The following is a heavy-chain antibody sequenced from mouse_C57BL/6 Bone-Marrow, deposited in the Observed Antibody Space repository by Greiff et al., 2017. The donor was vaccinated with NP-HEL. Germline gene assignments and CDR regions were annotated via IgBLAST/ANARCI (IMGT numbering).Heavy chain of an antibody. CDR2: ISYDGSN. CDR1: GYSITSGYY. D-gene: IGHD1-1*01. V-gene: IGHV3-6*01. J-gene: IGHJ4*01. Sequence: EVQLQQSGPGLVKPSQSLSLTCSVTGYSITSGYYWNWIRQFPGNKLEWMGYISYDGSNNYNPSLKNRISITRDTSKNQFFLKLNSVTTEDTATYYCARGGYPVVATYYAMDYWGQGTSVTVSS. CDR3: ARGGYPVVATYYAMDY.